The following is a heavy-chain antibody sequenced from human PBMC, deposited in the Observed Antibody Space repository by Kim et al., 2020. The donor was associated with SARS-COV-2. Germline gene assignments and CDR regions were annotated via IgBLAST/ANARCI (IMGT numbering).Heavy chain of an antibody. CDR3: AKMWSSSWYGVGY. J-gene: IGHJ4*02. V-gene: IGHV3-23*01. Sequence: ADSVKGRFTISRDNSKNTLYLQMNSLRAEDTAVYYCAKMWSSSWYGVGYWGQGTLVTVSS. D-gene: IGHD6-13*01.